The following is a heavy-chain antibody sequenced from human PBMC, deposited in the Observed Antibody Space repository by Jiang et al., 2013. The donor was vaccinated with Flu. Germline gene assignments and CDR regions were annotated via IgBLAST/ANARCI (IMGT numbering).Heavy chain of an antibody. J-gene: IGHJ4*02. Sequence: KPTQTLTLTCTFSGFSLSTSGVGVGWIRQPPGKALEWLALIYWNDDKRYSPSLKSRLTITKDTSKNQVVLTMTNMDPVDTATYYCAHMVTPRGHDYGDYVEGYYFDYWGQGTLVTVSS. CDR2: IYWNDDK. D-gene: IGHD4-17*01. V-gene: IGHV2-5*01. CDR3: AHMVTPRGHDYGDYVEGYYFDY. CDR1: GFSLSTSGVG.